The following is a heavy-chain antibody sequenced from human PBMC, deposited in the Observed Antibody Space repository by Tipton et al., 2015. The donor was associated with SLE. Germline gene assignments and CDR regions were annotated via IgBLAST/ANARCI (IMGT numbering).Heavy chain of an antibody. J-gene: IGHJ5*02. Sequence: TLSLTCTVSGGSISSSSYYWGWIRQPPGKGLEWIGSIYYSGSTYYNPSLKSRVTISVATSKNPFYLKLNTVTAADTAVYYCARAGGGDSNWFDPWCQGTLVTVSS. CDR1: GGSISSSSYY. CDR2: IYYSGST. D-gene: IGHD2-21*01. CDR3: ARAGGGDSNWFDP. V-gene: IGHV4-39*07.